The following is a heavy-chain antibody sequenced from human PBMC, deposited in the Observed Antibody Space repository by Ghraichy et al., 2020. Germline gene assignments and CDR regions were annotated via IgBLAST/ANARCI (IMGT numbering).Heavy chain of an antibody. J-gene: IGHJ4*02. CDR1: GGSISSYY. D-gene: IGHD3-3*02. CDR3: ARVALYGPQDV. Sequence: SQTLSLTCTVSGGSISSYYWSWIRQPPGKGLEWIGYIYTSGSTNYNPSLKSRVTISVDTSKNQFSLKLSSVTAADTAVYYCARVALYGPQDVWGQGTLVTVSS. V-gene: IGHV4-4*09. CDR2: IYTSGST.